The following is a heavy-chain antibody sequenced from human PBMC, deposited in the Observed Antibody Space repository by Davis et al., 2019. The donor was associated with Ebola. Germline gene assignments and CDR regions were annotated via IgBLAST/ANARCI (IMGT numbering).Heavy chain of an antibody. J-gene: IGHJ6*02. CDR3: ARGTTVIYYYHYGMDV. CDR2: INHSGST. V-gene: IGHV4-34*01. D-gene: IGHD4-17*01. CDR1: GGSFSGYY. Sequence: MPGGSLRLSCAVYGGSFSGYYWSWIRQPPGKGLEWIGEINHSGSTNYNPSLKSRVTISVDTSKNQFSLKLSSVTAADTAVYYCARGTTVIYYYHYGMDVWGQGTTVTVSS.